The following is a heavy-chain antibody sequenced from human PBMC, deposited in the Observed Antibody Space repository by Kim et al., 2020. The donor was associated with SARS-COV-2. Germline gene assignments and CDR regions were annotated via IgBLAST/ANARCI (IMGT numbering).Heavy chain of an antibody. Sequence: GGSLRLSCAASGFTFSSSWMHWVRQAPGTGLVWVSHINTDGTSTSYGDSVKGRFTISRDNAKNTLYLEMNSLRAEDSALYYCARGFAGRCSGGSCYQNWFDPWGQGTLVTVSS. V-gene: IGHV3-74*01. J-gene: IGHJ5*02. CDR2: INTDGTST. D-gene: IGHD2-15*01. CDR3: ARGFAGRCSGGSCYQNWFDP. CDR1: GFTFSSSW.